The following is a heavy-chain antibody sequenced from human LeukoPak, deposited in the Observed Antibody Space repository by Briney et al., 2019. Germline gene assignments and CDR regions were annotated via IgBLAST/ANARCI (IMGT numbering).Heavy chain of an antibody. V-gene: IGHV3-48*04. J-gene: IGHJ4*02. CDR1: GITFSRYS. CDR3: AMVRRVIFDY. CDR2: ISSNSSTI. Sequence: GGSLRLSCAAPGITFSRYSMNWVRQAPGKGLEWVSYISSNSSTIYYADSVKGLFTISRDDAKNSLYLQMNSLRVEDTAVYYCAMVRRVIFDYWGQGTLVTVSS. D-gene: IGHD3-10*01.